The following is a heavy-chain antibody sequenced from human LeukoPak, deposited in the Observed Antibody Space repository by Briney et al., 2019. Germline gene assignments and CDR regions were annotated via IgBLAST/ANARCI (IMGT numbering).Heavy chain of an antibody. D-gene: IGHD1-26*01. Sequence: GGSLRLSCAASGFTFSSYGMSWVRQAPGKGLEWVSAISGSGGSTYYADSVKGRFTISRDNSKNTLYLQMNSLRAEDTAVYYCTTPLGATYYQAGEDYWGQGTLVTVSS. CDR3: TTPLGATYYQAGEDY. J-gene: IGHJ4*02. CDR1: GFTFSSYG. V-gene: IGHV3-23*01. CDR2: ISGSGGST.